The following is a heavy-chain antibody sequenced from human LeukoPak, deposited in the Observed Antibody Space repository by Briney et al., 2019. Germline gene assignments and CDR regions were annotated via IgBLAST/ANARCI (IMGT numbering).Heavy chain of an antibody. CDR1: RFSFTSYW. V-gene: IGHV3-7*04. Sequence: GGSLRLSCVASRFSFTSYWMSWVRQAPGKGLEWVANIKQDGSDKYYVDSVKGRFTISRDNAKNSLYLQMNSLRGEDTAVYYCVGGVLPFDYWGQGTPVTVSS. CDR3: VGGVLPFDY. D-gene: IGHD3-3*01. J-gene: IGHJ4*02. CDR2: IKQDGSDK.